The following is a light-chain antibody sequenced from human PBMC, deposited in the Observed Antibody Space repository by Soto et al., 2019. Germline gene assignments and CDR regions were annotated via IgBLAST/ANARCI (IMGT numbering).Light chain of an antibody. V-gene: IGKV3-15*01. J-gene: IGKJ1*01. CDR2: GAS. CDR3: QQYNNWPPGRT. CDR1: QSVSSN. Sequence: ELVMTQSPATLSVSPGERATLSCRASQSVSSNLAWYQQKPGQAPRLLIYGASTRATGIPARFSGSGSGTEFTLTISSLQSEDFAVYYCQQYNNWPPGRTFGQGTKVESK.